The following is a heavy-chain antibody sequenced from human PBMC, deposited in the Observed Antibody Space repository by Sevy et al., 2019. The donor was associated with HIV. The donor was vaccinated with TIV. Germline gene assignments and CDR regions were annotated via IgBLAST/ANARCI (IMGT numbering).Heavy chain of an antibody. Sequence: GESLKISCAASEFTFSNYAMSWVRQAPGKGLEWVSTITSSGGRTYYADSVRGRFTISRDNSKHRLYLQMNSLRAEDTAVYYCATYYYDSSGYYSAGWFDPWGQGTLVTVSS. CDR2: ITSSGGRT. CDR1: EFTFSNYA. V-gene: IGHV3-23*01. D-gene: IGHD3-22*01. CDR3: ATYYYDSSGYYSAGWFDP. J-gene: IGHJ5*02.